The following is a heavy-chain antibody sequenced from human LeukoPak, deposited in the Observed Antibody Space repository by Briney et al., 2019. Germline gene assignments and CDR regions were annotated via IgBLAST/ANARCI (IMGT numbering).Heavy chain of an antibody. CDR2: INPNSGGT. CDR1: GYTFTGYY. V-gene: IGHV1-2*02. D-gene: IGHD1-1*01. J-gene: IGHJ4*02. CDR3: ARDLIQLELYYFDY. Sequence: ASVKASCKASGYTFTGYYMHWVRQAPGRGLEWMGWINPNSGGTNYAQKFQGRVTMTRDTSISTAYMELSRLRSDDTAVYYCARDLIQLELYYFDYWGQGTLVTVSS.